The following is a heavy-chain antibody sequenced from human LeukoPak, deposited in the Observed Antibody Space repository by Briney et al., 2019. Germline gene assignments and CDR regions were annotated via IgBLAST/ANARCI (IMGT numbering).Heavy chain of an antibody. Sequence: GRSLRLSCAASGFTFSSYAMHWVRQAPGKGLEWVAVISYDGSNKYYADSVKGRFTISRDNSRNTLFLQMNRLRAEDTAVYFCARDPNGDYIGAFEFWGQGTMVTVSS. CDR3: ARDPNGDYIGAFEF. V-gene: IGHV3-30-3*01. D-gene: IGHD4-17*01. J-gene: IGHJ3*01. CDR2: ISYDGSNK. CDR1: GFTFSSYA.